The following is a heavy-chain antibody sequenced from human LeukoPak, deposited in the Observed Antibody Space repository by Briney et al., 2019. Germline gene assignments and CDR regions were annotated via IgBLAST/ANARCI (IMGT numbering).Heavy chain of an antibody. J-gene: IGHJ3*01. CDR1: GFTLDDYG. D-gene: IGHD2-8*02. CDR3: ARRMPGGAFDV. Sequence: GGSLRLSCAASGFTLDDYGMNWVRQPPGKGLEWVCNINWNGGSTSYADSLKGRLTISRDNAKSSLYLQMNSLRAEDTAMYFCARRMPGGAFDVWGQGTMVTVSS. CDR2: INWNGGST. V-gene: IGHV3-20*04.